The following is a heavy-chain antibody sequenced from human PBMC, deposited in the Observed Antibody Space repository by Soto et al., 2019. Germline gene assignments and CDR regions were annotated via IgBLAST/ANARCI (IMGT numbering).Heavy chain of an antibody. J-gene: IGHJ3*02. Sequence: GGSLRLSCAASVFTFDDYGMSWVRQAPGKGLEWVSGINWNGGSTGYADSVKGRFTISRDNAKNSLYLQMNSLRAEDTALYYCARVPPGGYSGYDSAFDIWGQGTMVTVS. CDR1: VFTFDDYG. D-gene: IGHD5-12*01. V-gene: IGHV3-20*04. CDR2: INWNGGST. CDR3: ARVPPGGYSGYDSAFDI.